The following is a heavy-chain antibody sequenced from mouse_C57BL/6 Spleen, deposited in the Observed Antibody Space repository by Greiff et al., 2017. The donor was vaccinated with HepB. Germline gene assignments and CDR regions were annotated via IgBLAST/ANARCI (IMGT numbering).Heavy chain of an antibody. CDR1: GFTFSSYG. Sequence: EVMLVESGGDLVKPGGSLKLSCAASGFTFSSYGMSWVRQTPDKRLEWVATISSGGSYTYYPDSVKGRFTISRDNAKNTLYLQMSSLKSEDTAMYYCARHEVYDYDGGFAYWGQGTLVTVSA. CDR3: ARHEVYDYDGGFAY. CDR2: ISSGGSYT. V-gene: IGHV5-6*01. D-gene: IGHD2-4*01. J-gene: IGHJ3*01.